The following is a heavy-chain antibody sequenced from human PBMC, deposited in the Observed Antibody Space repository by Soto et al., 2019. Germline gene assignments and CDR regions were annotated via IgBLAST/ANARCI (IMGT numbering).Heavy chain of an antibody. Sequence: QVQLVQSGAEVKKPGSSVRLSCTASGGTFDFYTINWVRQAPGQRLEWVGRVNPIVGMSSSASKFHGRVSMPADKSTRTAYMVLTGLKSEDTAVYYCATSYGSGSTHLDFWGQGTLVTVSS. CDR1: GGTFDFYT. V-gene: IGHV1-69*02. CDR3: ATSYGSGSTHLDF. J-gene: IGHJ4*02. CDR2: VNPIVGMS. D-gene: IGHD3-10*01.